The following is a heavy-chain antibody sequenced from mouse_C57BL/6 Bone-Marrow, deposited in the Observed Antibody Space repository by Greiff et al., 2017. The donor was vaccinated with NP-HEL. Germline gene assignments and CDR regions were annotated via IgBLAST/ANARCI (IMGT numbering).Heavy chain of an antibody. J-gene: IGHJ3*01. CDR2: ISYDGSN. CDR1: GYSITSGYY. Sequence: EVKLQESGPGLVKPSQSLSLTCSVTGYSITSGYYWNWIRQFPGNKLEWMGYISYDGSNNYNPSLKNRISITRDTSKNQFFLKLNSVTIEDTATYYCARVRYWGQGTLVTVSA. CDR3: ARVRY. V-gene: IGHV3-6*01.